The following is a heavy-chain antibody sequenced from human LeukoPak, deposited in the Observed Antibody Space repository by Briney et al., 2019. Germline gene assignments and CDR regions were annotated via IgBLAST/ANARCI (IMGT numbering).Heavy chain of an antibody. CDR3: ARPDDGAFDF. J-gene: IGHJ3*01. CDR2: IYYSGST. D-gene: IGHD5-24*01. CDR1: GGSISSSSYY. V-gene: IGHV4-39*01. Sequence: PSETLSLTCTVSGGSISSSSYYWGWIRQPPGKGREWIGNIYYSGSTYYNPSLKSRVTISHDTSKNHFSLKLSSVTAADTPVYYCARPDDGAFDFWGQGTMVTVST.